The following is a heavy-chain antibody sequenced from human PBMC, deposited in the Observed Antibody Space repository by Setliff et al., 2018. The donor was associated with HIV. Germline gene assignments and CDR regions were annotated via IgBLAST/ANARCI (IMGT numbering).Heavy chain of an antibody. J-gene: IGHJ4*02. Sequence: SETLSLTCTVSGGSISTFYWSWIRQPPGKGLEWIGYIYYSGRTSYNPSLDSRVTMSVDTSKNQFSLKLSSVTAADTAVYYCARDMDYSNPDYWGQGALVTVSS. CDR1: GGSISTFY. V-gene: IGHV4-59*01. CDR2: IYYSGRT. CDR3: ARDMDYSNPDY. D-gene: IGHD4-4*01.